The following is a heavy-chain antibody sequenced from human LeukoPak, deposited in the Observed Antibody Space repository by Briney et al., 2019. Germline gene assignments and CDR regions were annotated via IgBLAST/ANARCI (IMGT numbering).Heavy chain of an antibody. J-gene: IGHJ6*03. V-gene: IGHV3-48*01. CDR1: GFSFSTYS. D-gene: IGHD5-12*01. CDR3: VRRSGYDNYYYYYMDV. Sequence: GGSLRLSCAVSGFSFSTYSMNWVRQAPGKGLEWVSYISTSSSTIYYADSVKGRFTISRDNAKNSLYLQMNSLRAEDTAVYYCVRRSGYDNYYYYYMDVWGKGTTVTVSS. CDR2: ISTSSSTI.